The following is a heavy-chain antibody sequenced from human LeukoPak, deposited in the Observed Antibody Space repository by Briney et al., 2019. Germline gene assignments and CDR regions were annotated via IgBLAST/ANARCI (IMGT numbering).Heavy chain of an antibody. Sequence: GGSLRLSCAASGFAFSSYEMSWVRQAPGKGLEWVSYISSGGSTIYYADSVKGRFTISRDNAKNSLYLQMNSLRAEDTALYYCARDRYYGSGIYDYWGQGALVTVSS. J-gene: IGHJ4*02. V-gene: IGHV3-48*03. CDR1: GFAFSSYE. D-gene: IGHD3-10*01. CDR3: ARDRYYGSGIYDY. CDR2: ISSGGSTI.